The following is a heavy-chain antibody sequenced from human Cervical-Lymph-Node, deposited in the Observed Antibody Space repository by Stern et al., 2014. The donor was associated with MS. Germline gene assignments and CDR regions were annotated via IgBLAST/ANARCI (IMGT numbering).Heavy chain of an antibody. CDR1: GGTFSNYA. Sequence: DQLVESGAEVKKPGSSVKVSCKASGGTFSNYAISWVRQAPGHGLEWMGGIIPIFGTANYAQKFQGRVTITADESTSTAYMELSSLRSEDTALYYCARGWSYDILTAYSYWGQGTLVTVSS. CDR3: ARGWSYDILTAYSY. CDR2: IIPIFGTA. D-gene: IGHD3-9*01. J-gene: IGHJ4*02. V-gene: IGHV1-69*01.